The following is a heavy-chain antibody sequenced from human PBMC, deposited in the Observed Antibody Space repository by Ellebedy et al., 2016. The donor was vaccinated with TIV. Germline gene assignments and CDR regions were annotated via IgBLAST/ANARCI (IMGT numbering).Heavy chain of an antibody. D-gene: IGHD3-10*01. CDR2: INHSGST. J-gene: IGHJ6*02. CDR1: GGSFSGYY. Sequence: MPSETLSLTCAVYGGSFSGYYWSWIRQPPGKGLEWIGEINHSGSTNYNPSLKSRVTISVDTTKNQFSLKLNSVTAADTAVYYCARGDYDGSGSYYGYYYYYGMDVWGQGTTVTVSS. V-gene: IGHV4-34*01. CDR3: ARGDYDGSGSYYGYYYYYGMDV.